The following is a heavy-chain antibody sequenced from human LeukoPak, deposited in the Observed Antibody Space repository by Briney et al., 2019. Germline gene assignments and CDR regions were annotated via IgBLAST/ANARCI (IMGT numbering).Heavy chain of an antibody. CDR2: IYSGGST. D-gene: IGHD5-12*01. J-gene: IGHJ4*02. Sequence: GGSLRLSRAASGFTVSSNYMSWVRQAPGKGLEWVSVIYSGGSTYYADSVKGRFTISRDNSKNTLYLQMNSLRAEDTAVYYCARDGGYSGYDYVDYWGQGTLVTVSS. CDR3: ARDGGYSGYDYVDY. V-gene: IGHV3-66*01. CDR1: GFTVSSNY.